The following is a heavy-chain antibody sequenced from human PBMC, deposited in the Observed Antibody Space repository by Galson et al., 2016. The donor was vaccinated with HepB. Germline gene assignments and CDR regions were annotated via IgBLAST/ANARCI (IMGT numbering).Heavy chain of an antibody. J-gene: IGHJ4*02. D-gene: IGHD1-14*01. CDR1: GFIVSNIY. CDR2: ISSSVSYI. V-gene: IGHV3-21*01. CDR3: ARGGRTEETSLVY. Sequence: SLRLSCAVSGFIVSNIYMSWVRQAPGKGLGWVSVISSSVSYIYYADSVKGRFTISRDNAKNSLYLQMNSLRVEDTAVYYCARGGRTEETSLVYWGQGTLVTVSS.